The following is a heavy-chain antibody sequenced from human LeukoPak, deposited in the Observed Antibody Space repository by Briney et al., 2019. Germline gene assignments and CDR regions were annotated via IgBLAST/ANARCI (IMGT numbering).Heavy chain of an antibody. Sequence: PGGSLRLSCAASGFTFSHAWMSWVRQAPGKGLELVARIKNKPDGGTSDYTAPVKGRFTISRDDSKRTLYLQMNSLKTEDTAVYYCTVVNYGSGSYPLGSWGQGTLVTVSS. V-gene: IGHV3-15*01. CDR2: IKNKPDGGTS. D-gene: IGHD3-10*01. CDR3: TVVNYGSGSYPLGS. J-gene: IGHJ5*02. CDR1: GFTFSHAW.